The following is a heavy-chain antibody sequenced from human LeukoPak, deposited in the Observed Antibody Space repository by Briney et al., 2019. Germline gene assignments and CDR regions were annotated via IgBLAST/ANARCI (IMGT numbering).Heavy chain of an antibody. D-gene: IGHD3-10*02. CDR1: GFTFRSYS. CDR2: VSSSGRHM. CDR3: AELGITMIGGV. J-gene: IGHJ6*04. Sequence: PGGALRLSCAASGFTFRSYSMKWGRQAPGEGLGWVSSVSSSGRHMYYADSVKGRFTISRDNAKNSLYLQMNSLRAEDTAVYYCAELGITMIGGVWGKGTTVTISS. V-gene: IGHV3-21*01.